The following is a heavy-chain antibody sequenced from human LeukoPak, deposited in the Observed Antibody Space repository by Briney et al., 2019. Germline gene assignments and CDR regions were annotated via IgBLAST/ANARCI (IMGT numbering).Heavy chain of an antibody. D-gene: IGHD2-2*01. J-gene: IGHJ5*02. CDR2: IKQDGSEK. CDR3: ASFPGGYCSSTSCP. V-gene: IGHV3-7*01. Sequence: PGGSLRLSCAASGFTFSSYWMSWVRQAPGTGLEGVANIKQDGSEKYYVDSVKGRFTISRDNAKNSLYLQMNSLRAEDTAVYYCASFPGGYCSSTSCPWGQGTLVTVSS. CDR1: GFTFSSYW.